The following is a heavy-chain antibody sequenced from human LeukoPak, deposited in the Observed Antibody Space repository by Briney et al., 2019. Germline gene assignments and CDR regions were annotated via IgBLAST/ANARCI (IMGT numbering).Heavy chain of an antibody. D-gene: IGHD3-3*01. CDR2: IYYSGST. CDR1: GGSISSYY. V-gene: IGHV4-59*01. CDR3: ARVGRKDFWSGSEYYFDY. J-gene: IGHJ4*02. Sequence: SETLSLTCTVSGGSISSYYWSWIRQPPGKGLEWIGYIYYSGSTIYNPSLKSRVTISVDTSKNQSSLKLSSVTAADTAVYYCARVGRKDFWSGSEYYFDYWGQGTLVTVSS.